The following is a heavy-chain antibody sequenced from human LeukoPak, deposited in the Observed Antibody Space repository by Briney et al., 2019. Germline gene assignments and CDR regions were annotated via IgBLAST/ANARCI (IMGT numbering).Heavy chain of an antibody. D-gene: IGHD3-9*01. J-gene: IGHJ3*02. V-gene: IGHV4-38-2*02. CDR2: IYHSGST. Sequence: SETLSLTCTVSGYSISSGYYWGWIRQPPGKGVEWIGSIYHSGSTYYNPSLKSRVTISVDTSKNQFSLKLSSVTAADTAVYYCARDYDILTGDDAFDIWGQGTMVTVSS. CDR1: GYSISSGYY. CDR3: ARDYDILTGDDAFDI.